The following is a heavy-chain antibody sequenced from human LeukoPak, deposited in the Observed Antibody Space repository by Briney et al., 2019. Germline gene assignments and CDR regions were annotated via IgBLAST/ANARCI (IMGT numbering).Heavy chain of an antibody. V-gene: IGHV4-34*01. CDR1: GGSFSGYY. CDR2: INHSGST. J-gene: IGHJ4*02. D-gene: IGHD3-10*01. Sequence: SETLSLTCAVYGGSFSGYYWSWVRQPPGKGLEWIGEINHSGSTNYNPSLKSRVTISVDTSKNQFSLKLSSVTAADTAVYYCARVSRFTMVRGVIRNWGQGTPVTVSS. CDR3: ARVSRFTMVRGVIRN.